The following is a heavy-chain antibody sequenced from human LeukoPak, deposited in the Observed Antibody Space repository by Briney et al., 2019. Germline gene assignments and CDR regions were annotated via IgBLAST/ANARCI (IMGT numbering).Heavy chain of an antibody. CDR2: ISAYNGNT. V-gene: IGHV1-18*04. CDR3: ARHQTGYSSGWCYDY. D-gene: IGHD6-19*01. Sequence: ASVKVSCKASGYTFTIYGISWVRQAPGQGLEWMGWISAYNGNTNYAQKLQGRVTITTDTSTSTAYMELRSLRSDDTAVYYCARHQTGYSSGWCYDYWGQGTLVTVSS. CDR1: GYTFTIYG. J-gene: IGHJ4*02.